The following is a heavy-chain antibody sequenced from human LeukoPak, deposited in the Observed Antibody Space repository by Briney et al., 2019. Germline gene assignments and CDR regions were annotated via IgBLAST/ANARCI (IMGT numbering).Heavy chain of an antibody. D-gene: IGHD5-18*01. Sequence: GGSLRLSCAASGFTFSSYSMNWVRQAPGKGLEWVSSISSSSSYIYYADSVKGRFTISRDNAKNSLYLQMNSPRAEDTAVYYCARVYHSYGVDYWGQGTLVTVSS. CDR3: ARVYHSYGVDY. J-gene: IGHJ4*02. V-gene: IGHV3-21*01. CDR2: ISSSSSYI. CDR1: GFTFSSYS.